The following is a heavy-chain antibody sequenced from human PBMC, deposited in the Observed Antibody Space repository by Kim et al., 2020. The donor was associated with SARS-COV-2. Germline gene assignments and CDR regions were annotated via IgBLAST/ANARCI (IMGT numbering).Heavy chain of an antibody. CDR3: ARGGYSYGSHPNYYYGMDV. D-gene: IGHD5-18*01. Sequence: SVKVSCKASGGTFSSYAISWVRQAPGQGLEWMGGIIPIFGTANYAQKFQGRVTITADESTSTAYMELSSLRSEDTAVFYCARGGYSYGSHPNYYYGMDVWGQGTTVTVSS. V-gene: IGHV1-69*13. J-gene: IGHJ6*02. CDR2: IIPIFGTA. CDR1: GGTFSSYA.